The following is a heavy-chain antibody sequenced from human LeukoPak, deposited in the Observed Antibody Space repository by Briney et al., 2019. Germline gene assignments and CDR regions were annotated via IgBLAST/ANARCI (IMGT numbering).Heavy chain of an antibody. CDR3: ARGSTIFGVVADAFDI. V-gene: IGHV1-3*01. CDR1: KYTLTDHD. CDR2: INPGNGNT. Sequence: ASVKVSCKASKYTLTDHDIHWVRQAPGQRLEWMGWINPGNGNTKYSQKFQGRVTITRDTSASIAYMELSSLRSEDTAVYYCARGSTIFGVVADAFDIWGQGTMVTVSS. J-gene: IGHJ3*02. D-gene: IGHD3-3*01.